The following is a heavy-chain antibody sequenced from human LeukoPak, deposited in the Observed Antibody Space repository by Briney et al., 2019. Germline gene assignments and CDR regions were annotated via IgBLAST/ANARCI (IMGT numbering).Heavy chain of an antibody. Sequence: GASVKVSCKASGYTLTDHYMHWVRQAPGQGLEWMGWINPNNGGTYYSQKFQGRVTVTWDTSISTAYMELHSLRSDDTAVYFCAREEIAYTSSPNYYYYYMDVWGKGTTVTVSS. CDR3: AREEIAYTSSPNYYYYYMDV. CDR2: INPNNGGT. CDR1: GYTLTDHY. J-gene: IGHJ6*03. V-gene: IGHV1-2*02. D-gene: IGHD6-6*01.